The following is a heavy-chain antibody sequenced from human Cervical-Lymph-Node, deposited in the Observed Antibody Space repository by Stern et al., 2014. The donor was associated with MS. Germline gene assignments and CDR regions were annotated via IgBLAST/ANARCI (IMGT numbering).Heavy chain of an antibody. V-gene: IGHV4-30-4*01. Sequence: VQLVESGPGLVKPSQTLSLTCTVSGGSISSGDYYWSWIRQPPGKGLEWLGYIYYSGSTYYNPSLKSRVTISVDTSKNQFSLKLSSVTAADTAVYYCARSYYYGSGSYNWFDPWGQGTLVTVSS. CDR2: IYYSGST. J-gene: IGHJ5*02. CDR1: GGSISSGDYY. D-gene: IGHD3-10*01. CDR3: ARSYYYGSGSYNWFDP.